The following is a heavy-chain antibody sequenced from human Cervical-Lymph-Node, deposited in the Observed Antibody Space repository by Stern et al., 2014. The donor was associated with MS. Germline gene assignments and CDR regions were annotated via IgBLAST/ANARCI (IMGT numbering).Heavy chain of an antibody. CDR2: MKVGHGNT. V-gene: IGHV1-3*03. CDR3: ARGGGGYSYGLDY. Sequence: QVQLVESGPEVRKPGASVMVSCKASGYTFTRYGIHWVRQAPGQRLEWMGWMKVGHGNTKYSQEFQGRVAITRDTSASTAYMELGSLRSEDMAVYYCARGGGGYSYGLDYWGQGTLVTVSS. D-gene: IGHD5-18*01. J-gene: IGHJ4*02. CDR1: GYTFTRYG.